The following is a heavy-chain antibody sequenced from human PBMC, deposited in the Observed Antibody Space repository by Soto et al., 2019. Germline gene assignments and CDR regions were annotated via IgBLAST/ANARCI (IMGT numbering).Heavy chain of an antibody. Sequence: GASVKVSCKASGGTFSSYAISWVRQAPGPGLEWMGGIIPIFGTANYAQKFQGRVTITADESTSTAYMELSSLRSEDTAVYYCARAIRYYYDSSGPYYFDYWGQGTLVTVSS. CDR2: IIPIFGTA. CDR3: ARAIRYYYDSSGPYYFDY. D-gene: IGHD3-22*01. CDR1: GGTFSSYA. J-gene: IGHJ4*02. V-gene: IGHV1-69*13.